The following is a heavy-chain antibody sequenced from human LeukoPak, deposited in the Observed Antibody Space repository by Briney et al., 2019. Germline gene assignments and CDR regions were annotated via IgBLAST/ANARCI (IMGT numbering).Heavy chain of an antibody. CDR3: ARDRSRRDGYNPYYYYYMDV. D-gene: IGHD5-24*01. J-gene: IGHJ6*03. V-gene: IGHV1-2*02. CDR2: INPNSGGT. Sequence: ASVKVSCKASGYTFTGYYMHWVRQAPGQGLEWMGWINPNSGGTNYAQKFQGRVTMTRDTSISTAYMELSRLRSDDTAVYYCARDRSRRDGYNPYYYYYMDVWGKGTTVTISS. CDR1: GYTFTGYY.